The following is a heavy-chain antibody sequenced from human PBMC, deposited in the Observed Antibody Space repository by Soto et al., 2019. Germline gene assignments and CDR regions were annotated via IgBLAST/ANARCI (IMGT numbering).Heavy chain of an antibody. CDR1: GGSISSSSYY. Sequence: QLQLQESGPGLVKPSETLSLTCTVSGGSISSSSYYWGWIRQPPGKGLEWIGSIYYSGSTYYNPSLKSRVTISVDTSKNQCSLKLSSVTAADTAVYYCARHSATVRDLNCSGGSCYAHDAFDIWGQGTMVTVSS. CDR3: ARHSATVRDLNCSGGSCYAHDAFDI. CDR2: IYYSGST. D-gene: IGHD2-15*01. V-gene: IGHV4-39*01. J-gene: IGHJ3*02.